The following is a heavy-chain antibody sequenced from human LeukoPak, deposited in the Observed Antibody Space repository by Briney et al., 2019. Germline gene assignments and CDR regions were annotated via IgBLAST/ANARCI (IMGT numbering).Heavy chain of an antibody. J-gene: IGHJ4*02. Sequence: GGSLRLSCAASGFTFSSYGMHWVRQAPGKGLEWVAVIWSDGSNKYYADSVKGRFTISRDNSKKTLYLQMNSLRAEDTAVYYCAKEYDSGGYGANFDYWGQGTLVTVSS. V-gene: IGHV3-33*06. CDR1: GFTFSSYG. CDR3: AKEYDSGGYGANFDY. CDR2: IWSDGSNK. D-gene: IGHD3-10*01.